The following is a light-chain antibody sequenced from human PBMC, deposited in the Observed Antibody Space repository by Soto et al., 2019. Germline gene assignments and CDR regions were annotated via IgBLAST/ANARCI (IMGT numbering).Light chain of an antibody. CDR1: QSISTW. CDR2: KAS. V-gene: IGKV1-5*03. Sequence: DIQMTQSPSTLAASVGDRFTITCRASQSISTWLAWYQQKPGKAPKLLIYKASTLESGVPSRFSGSGSGTEFTLTISSLQPDDFATYFCQQYNSYWYTFGQGTKLDIK. J-gene: IGKJ2*01. CDR3: QQYNSYWYT.